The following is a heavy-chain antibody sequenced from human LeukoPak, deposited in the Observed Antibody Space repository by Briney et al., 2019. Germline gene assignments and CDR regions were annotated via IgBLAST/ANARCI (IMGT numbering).Heavy chain of an antibody. CDR1: GFTVSSNY. D-gene: IGHD3-10*01. V-gene: IGHV3-53*01. J-gene: IGHJ4*02. CDR2: IYSGGST. Sequence: GGSLRLSCAASGFTVSSNYMSWVRQAPGKGLEWVSVIYSGGSTYYADSVKGRFTISRDNSKNTLCLQMNSLRAEDTAVYYCAKHSGSYGRPLDYWGQGTLVTVSS. CDR3: AKHSGSYGRPLDY.